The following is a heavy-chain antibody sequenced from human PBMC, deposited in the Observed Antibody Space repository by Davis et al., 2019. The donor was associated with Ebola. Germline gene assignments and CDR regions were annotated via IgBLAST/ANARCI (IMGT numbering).Heavy chain of an antibody. CDR2: IYYSGST. D-gene: IGHD7-27*01. CDR1: GGSISSSSYY. V-gene: IGHV4-39*07. CDR3: ARGNWVPPYYYYYGMDV. Sequence: SETLSLTCTVSGGSISSSSYYWGWIRQPPGKGLEWIGSIYYSGSTNYNPSLKSRVTISVDTSKNQFSLKLSSVTAADTAVYYCARGNWVPPYYYYYGMDVWGQGTTVTVSS. J-gene: IGHJ6*02.